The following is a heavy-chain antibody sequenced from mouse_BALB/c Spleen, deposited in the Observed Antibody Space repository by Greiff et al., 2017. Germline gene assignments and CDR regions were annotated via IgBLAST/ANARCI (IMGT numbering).Heavy chain of an antibody. CDR1: GYTFTDYA. D-gene: IGHD1-1*01. CDR2: ISTYYGDA. Sequence: QVHVKQSGAELVRPGVSVKISCKGSGYTFTDYAMHWVKQSHAKSLEWIGVISTYYGDASYNQKFKGKATMTVDKSSSTAYMELARLTSEDSAIYYCARLGTTVVARGAMDYWGQGTSVTVSS. J-gene: IGHJ4*01. V-gene: IGHV1S137*01. CDR3: ARLGTTVVARGAMDY.